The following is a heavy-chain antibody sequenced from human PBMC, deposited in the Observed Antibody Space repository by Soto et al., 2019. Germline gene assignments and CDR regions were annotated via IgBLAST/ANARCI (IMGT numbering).Heavy chain of an antibody. Sequence: GSLRLSCAASGFTFIKYGIIFFRHSPFKWLDWVSTISSSGDSTFYTDSVKGRFTISRDNSKNTVSLQMNSLRAEDTAVYYCAKDGALVRGVILDYYYGMDVWGQGTTVTVSS. J-gene: IGHJ6*02. CDR2: ISSSGDST. CDR1: GFTFIKYG. D-gene: IGHD3-10*01. V-gene: IGHV3-23*01. CDR3: AKDGALVRGVILDYYYGMDV.